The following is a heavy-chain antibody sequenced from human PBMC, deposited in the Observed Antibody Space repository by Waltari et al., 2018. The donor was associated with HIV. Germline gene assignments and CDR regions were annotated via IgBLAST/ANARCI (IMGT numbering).Heavy chain of an antibody. J-gene: IGHJ6*02. D-gene: IGHD3-10*01. Sequence: QLQLVQSGSELKKPGASVKVSCKASGYTFTNYAMTWVRQAPGQGLEGMGWITPNTGNPTDAQGFTGRFVFSLDTSVSTAYLQISSLKAEDTAVYYCARITMTLGRGMDVWGQGTTVTVSS. CDR1: GYTFTNYA. CDR2: ITPNTGNP. V-gene: IGHV7-4-1*02. CDR3: ARITMTLGRGMDV.